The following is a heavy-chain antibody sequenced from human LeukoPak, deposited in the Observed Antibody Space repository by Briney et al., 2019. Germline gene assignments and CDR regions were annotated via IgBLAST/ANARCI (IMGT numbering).Heavy chain of an antibody. CDR3: ARDPRSYYYDY. V-gene: IGHV3-21*01. CDR2: ISSSSYI. J-gene: IGHJ4*02. CDR1: GFTFSSYS. Sequence: GGSLRLSCAASGFTFSSYSMNWVRQAPGKGLEWVSSISSSSYIYYADSVKGRFTISRDNAKNSLYLQMNSLRAEDTAVYYCARDPRSYYYDYWGQGTLVTVSS.